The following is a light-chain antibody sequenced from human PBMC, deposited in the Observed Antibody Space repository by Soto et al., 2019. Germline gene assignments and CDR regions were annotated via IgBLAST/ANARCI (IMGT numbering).Light chain of an antibody. Sequence: EIVMTRSPVTLSVSPGDSATLSCGASQPVGSNLAWYLQKPGQAPRLLIFRASTRAAGIPIRFSGSGSGAEFTLTISSLQSEDFAVYYCHQYDNWPPTFGQGTKVDIK. CDR2: RAS. V-gene: IGKV3-15*01. J-gene: IGKJ1*01. CDR3: HQYDNWPPT. CDR1: QPVGSN.